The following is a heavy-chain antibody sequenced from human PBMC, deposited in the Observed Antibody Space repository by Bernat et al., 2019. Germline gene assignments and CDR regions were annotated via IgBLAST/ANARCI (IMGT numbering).Heavy chain of an antibody. J-gene: IGHJ6*03. CDR3: ARESHDIKGPGYYYMDV. V-gene: IGHV3-11*06. CDR1: GFTFSDYY. CDR2: ISSSSSYT. D-gene: IGHD3-9*01. Sequence: QVQLVESGGGLVKPGGSLRLSCAASGFTFSDYYMSWIRQAPGKGLEWVSYISSSSSYTNYADSVKGRFTISRENAKNSLYLQMHSLRAEDTAVDYCARESHDIKGPGYYYMDVWGKGTTVTVSS.